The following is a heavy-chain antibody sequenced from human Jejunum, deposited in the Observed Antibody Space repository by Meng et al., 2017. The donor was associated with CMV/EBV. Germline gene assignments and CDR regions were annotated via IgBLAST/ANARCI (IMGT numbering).Heavy chain of an antibody. CDR1: GGSIISSSYY. Sequence: CTVSGGSIISSSYYWGWIRQPPGKGLEWIGSIYYSGSTYYNPSLKSRVTISVDTSKNQFSLKLSSVTAADTAVYYCPRFGGIGDYWGQGTLVTVSS. D-gene: IGHD2-15*01. V-gene: IGHV4-39*01. CDR3: PRFGGIGDY. J-gene: IGHJ4*02. CDR2: IYYSGST.